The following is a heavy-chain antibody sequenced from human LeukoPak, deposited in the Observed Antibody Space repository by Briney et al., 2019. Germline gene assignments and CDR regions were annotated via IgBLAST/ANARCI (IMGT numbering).Heavy chain of an antibody. CDR1: GGSISSSNW. J-gene: IGHJ4*02. Sequence: PSETLALTCAVSGGSISSSNWWSWVRQPPGKGLEWIGEIYHSGSTNYNPSLKSRVTISVDKSKNQFSLKLSSVTAADTAVYYWASAGFDSNLDYWGQGTLVTVSS. CDR3: ASAGFDSNLDY. CDR2: IYHSGST. D-gene: IGHD3-10*01. V-gene: IGHV4-4*02.